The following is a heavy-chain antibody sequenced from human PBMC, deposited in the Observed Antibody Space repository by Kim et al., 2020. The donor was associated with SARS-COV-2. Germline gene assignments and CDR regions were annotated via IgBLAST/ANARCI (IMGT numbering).Heavy chain of an antibody. J-gene: IGHJ4*02. V-gene: IGHV3-21*01. CDR2: ISSSSSYT. CDR3: AREKYSSSSVPFDY. Sequence: GGSLRLSCAASGFTFSSYSMNWVRQAPGKGLEWVSSISSSSSYTYYVDSVKGRFTISRDNAKNSLYLQMNSLRAEDTAVYYCAREKYSSSSVPFDYWGQGTLVIVSS. CDR1: GFTFSSYS. D-gene: IGHD6-6*01.